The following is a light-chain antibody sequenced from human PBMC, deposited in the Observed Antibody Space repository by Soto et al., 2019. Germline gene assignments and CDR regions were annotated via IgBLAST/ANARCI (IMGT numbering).Light chain of an antibody. CDR1: QSVVANGINKNY. CDR3: HQYYSAPLT. Sequence: DIVLTLSPDSLAVSLGEWATINCKSSQSVVANGINKNYLTWYQQRTGQPHKLLISLASTRESGVPDRFSDSGSGTDFTLTISSLPAEDVAVYYCHQYYSAPLTFGGGTKVEI. V-gene: IGKV4-1*01. CDR2: LAS. J-gene: IGKJ4*01.